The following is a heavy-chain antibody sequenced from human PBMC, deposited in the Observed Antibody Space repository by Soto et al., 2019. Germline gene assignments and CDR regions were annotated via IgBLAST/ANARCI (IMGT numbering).Heavy chain of an antibody. V-gene: IGHV1-18*01. CDR1: GYTFTTYG. D-gene: IGHD2-15*01. J-gene: IGHJ4*02. CDR3: GREYCSGGSCYSPDY. CDR2: ISAYNDYT. Sequence: QVQLVQSGAEVKKPGASVKVSCKASGYTFTTYGISWVRQAPGQGLEWMGWISAYNDYTIYAQKLQGRVTMTTDTSTSIACMELRSLRSDDRAVYYCGREYCSGGSCYSPDYGGQGTLVTVSS.